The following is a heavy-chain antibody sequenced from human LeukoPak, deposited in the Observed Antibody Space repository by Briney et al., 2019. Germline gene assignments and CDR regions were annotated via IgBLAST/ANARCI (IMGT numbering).Heavy chain of an antibody. CDR2: ISVYNGDT. D-gene: IGHD6-13*01. Sequence: ASVKVSCKASGYTFTSHVISWVRQAPGQGLEWMGWISVYNGDTKFAQKFQGRVTMTTDTSTSTAYMELKSLRSDDTAMYYCARGWDSSSSSGVWGWTDRWGQGTLVTVSS. V-gene: IGHV1-18*04. CDR1: GYTFTSHV. J-gene: IGHJ5*02. CDR3: ARGWDSSSSSGVWGWTDR.